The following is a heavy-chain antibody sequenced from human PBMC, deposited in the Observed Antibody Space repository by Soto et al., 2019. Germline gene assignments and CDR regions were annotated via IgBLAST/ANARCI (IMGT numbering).Heavy chain of an antibody. CDR2: IYYSGST. J-gene: IGHJ5*02. CDR3: ARLHTTVVTPGFAWFDP. Sequence: SETLSLTCAVFGGSISSGGYSWSWIRQPPGKGLEWIGSIYYSGSTYYNPSLKSRVTISVDTSKNQFSLKLSSVTAADTAVYYCARLHTTVVTPGFAWFDPWGQGTLVTVSS. D-gene: IGHD4-17*01. V-gene: IGHV4-30-2*03. CDR1: GGSISSGGYS.